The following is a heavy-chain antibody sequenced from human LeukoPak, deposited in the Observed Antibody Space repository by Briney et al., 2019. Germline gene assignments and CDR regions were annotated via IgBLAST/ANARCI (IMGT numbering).Heavy chain of an antibody. CDR3: AKESPSNHYDSSGLDY. CDR1: GFTFSSYG. Sequence: GRSLRLSCAASGFTFSSYGMHWVRQAPGKGLEWVAVISYDGSNKYYADSVKGRFTISRDNSKNTLYLQMNSLRAEDTAVYYCAKESPSNHYDSSGLDYRGQGTLVTVSS. J-gene: IGHJ4*02. D-gene: IGHD3-22*01. V-gene: IGHV3-30*18. CDR2: ISYDGSNK.